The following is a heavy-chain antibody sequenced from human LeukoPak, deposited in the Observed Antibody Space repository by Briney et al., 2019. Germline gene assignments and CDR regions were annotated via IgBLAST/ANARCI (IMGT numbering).Heavy chain of an antibody. CDR1: GYSIRSGCY. V-gene: IGHV4-38-2*02. Sequence: SETLPLTWTVSGYSIRSGCYCVWIPQPPAKGLEWIGSIYHSGSTYYNPSLKSRVTISVDTSKNQFSLKLSSVTAADTAVYYCASELVDEYFQHWGQGTLVTVSS. J-gene: IGHJ1*01. CDR3: ASELVDEYFQH. D-gene: IGHD1-26*01. CDR2: IYHSGST.